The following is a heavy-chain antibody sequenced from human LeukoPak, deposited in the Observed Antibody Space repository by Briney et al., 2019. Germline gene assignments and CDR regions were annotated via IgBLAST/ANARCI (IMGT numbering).Heavy chain of an antibody. D-gene: IGHD4-17*01. CDR3: ARTTDYGDYCDTFDI. CDR2: IYYSGST. Sequence: SETLSLTCTVSGGSNSSYYWSWIRQPPGKGLDGIGYIYYSGSTNYNPSLKSRVTISVDTSKNQFSLKLSSVTAADTAVYYCARTTDYGDYCDTFDIWGQGTMVTVSS. V-gene: IGHV4-59*01. CDR1: GGSNSSYY. J-gene: IGHJ3*02.